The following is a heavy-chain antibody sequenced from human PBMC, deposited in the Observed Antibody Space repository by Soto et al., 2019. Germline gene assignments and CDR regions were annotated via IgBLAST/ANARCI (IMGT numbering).Heavy chain of an antibody. D-gene: IGHD3-3*01. Sequence: KLGGSLRLSCAASGFTFSDYYMSWIRQAPGKGLEWVSYISSSGSTIYYADSVKGRFTISRDNAKNSLYLQMNSLRAEDTAVYYCARGGYYDFWSGYYTPTHPFGMDVWGQGTTVTVSS. CDR2: ISSSGSTI. CDR1: GFTFSDYY. CDR3: ARGGYYDFWSGYYTPTHPFGMDV. J-gene: IGHJ6*02. V-gene: IGHV3-11*01.